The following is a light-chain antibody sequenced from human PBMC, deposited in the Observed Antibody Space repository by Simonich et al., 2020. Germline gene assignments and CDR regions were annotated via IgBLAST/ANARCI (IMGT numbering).Light chain of an antibody. CDR3: QQYYSTPWT. Sequence: DIVMTQSPDFLAVSLGERATINCKSSQGVLYSSNNKTYLAWYQQKPGQPPKLLIYWASTRESGVPDRFSGSGSGTDFTLTISSLQAEDVAVYYCQQYYSTPWTFGQGTKVEIK. J-gene: IGKJ1*01. V-gene: IGKV4-1*01. CDR1: QGVLYSSNNKTY. CDR2: WAS.